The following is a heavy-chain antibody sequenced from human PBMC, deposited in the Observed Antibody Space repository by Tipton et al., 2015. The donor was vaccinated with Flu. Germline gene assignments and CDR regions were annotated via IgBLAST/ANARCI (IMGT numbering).Heavy chain of an antibody. Sequence: TLSLTRAVYGGSFSGYYWSWIRQPPGKGLEWIGEINHSGSTNYNPSLKSRVTISVDTSKNQFSLKLSSVTAADTAVYYCARPNRWCLWCPNYFDYWGQGTLVTVSS. CDR2: INHSGST. V-gene: IGHV4-34*01. CDR1: GGSFSGYY. D-gene: IGHD2-21*01. J-gene: IGHJ4*02. CDR3: ARPNRWCLWCPNYFDY.